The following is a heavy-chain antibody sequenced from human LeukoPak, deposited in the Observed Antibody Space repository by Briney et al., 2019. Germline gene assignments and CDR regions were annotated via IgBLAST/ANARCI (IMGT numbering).Heavy chain of an antibody. D-gene: IGHD3-22*01. J-gene: IGHJ4*02. Sequence: GSSVKVSCKASGGTFSSYAISWVRQAPGQGLEWMGWISAYNGNTNYAQKLQGRVTMTTDTSTSTAYMELRSLRSDDTAVYYCASAVDYYDSSGYDYWGQGTLVTVSS. CDR3: ASAVDYYDSSGYDY. CDR2: ISAYNGNT. V-gene: IGHV1-18*01. CDR1: GGTFSSYA.